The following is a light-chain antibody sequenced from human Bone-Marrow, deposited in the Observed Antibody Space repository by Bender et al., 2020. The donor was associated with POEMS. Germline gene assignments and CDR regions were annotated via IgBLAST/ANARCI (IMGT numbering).Light chain of an antibody. CDR1: NIGSKS. Sequence: SSVLTQPPSVSVAPGQTARITCAENNIGSKSVHWYQQKPGQAPVLVVYDDRDRPSGIPERFSGSNSGNTATLTISRVEAGDEADYYCQVWDSSSDRVVFGGGTKLTVL. CDR3: QVWDSSSDRVV. CDR2: DDR. J-gene: IGLJ2*01. V-gene: IGLV3-21*02.